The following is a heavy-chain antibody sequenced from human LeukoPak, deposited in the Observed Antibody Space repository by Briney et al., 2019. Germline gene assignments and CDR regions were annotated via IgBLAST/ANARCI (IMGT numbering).Heavy chain of an antibody. D-gene: IGHD3-16*02. Sequence: GGSLRLSCAASEFTFSSYGMHWVRQAPGKGLEWVAFIRYDGSNKYYADSVKGRFTIFRDNSKNTLYLQMNSLRAEDTAVYYCARHNDRGSYRYGYWGQGILVTVSS. CDR3: ARHNDRGSYRYGY. V-gene: IGHV3-30*02. J-gene: IGHJ4*02. CDR2: IRYDGSNK. CDR1: EFTFSSYG.